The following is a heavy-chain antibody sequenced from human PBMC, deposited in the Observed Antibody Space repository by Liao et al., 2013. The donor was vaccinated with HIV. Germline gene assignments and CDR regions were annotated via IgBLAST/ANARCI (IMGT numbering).Heavy chain of an antibody. CDR1: GASFSDHR. V-gene: IGHV4-34*10. CDR3: ARVRQWLASGGEAFDI. CDR2: INHSGST. J-gene: IGHJ3*02. D-gene: IGHD6-19*01. Sequence: QMQLQESGPGLVKPSETLSLTCDVDGASFSDHRWSWIRQPPGKGLEWIGEINHSGSTSYTPSLKSRVTISGDISLRLSAVTAADTAVYYCARVRQWLASGGEAFDIWGHGTLVSVSS.